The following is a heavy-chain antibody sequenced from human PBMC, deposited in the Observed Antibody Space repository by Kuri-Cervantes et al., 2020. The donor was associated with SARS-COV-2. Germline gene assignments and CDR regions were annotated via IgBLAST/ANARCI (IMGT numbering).Heavy chain of an antibody. CDR3: ARADWANYYYYYGMDV. V-gene: IGHV3-23*01. CDR1: GFTVSSNY. D-gene: IGHD3-9*01. J-gene: IGHJ6*02. Sequence: GGSLRLSCAASGFTVSSNYMSWVRQAPGKGLEWVSAISGSGGSTYYADSVKGRFTISRDNYKNTLYLQMNSLRAEGTAVYYCARADWANYYYYYGMDVWGQGTTVTVSS. CDR2: ISGSGGST.